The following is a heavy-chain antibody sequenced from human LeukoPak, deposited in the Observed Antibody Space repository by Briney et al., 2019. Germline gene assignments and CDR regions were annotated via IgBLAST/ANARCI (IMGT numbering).Heavy chain of an antibody. D-gene: IGHD3-22*01. CDR1: GYTFTSYY. CDR2: INPSGGST. V-gene: IGHV1-46*01. J-gene: IGHJ4*02. CDR3: ARDWFPYYDSSGYYGY. Sequence: GASVKVSCKASGYTFTSYYMHWVRQAPGQGLEWMGIINPSGGSTSYAQKFQGRVTMTRDTSTSTVYMELSSLRSEDTAVYYCARDWFPYYDSSGYYGYWGQGTLVTVSS.